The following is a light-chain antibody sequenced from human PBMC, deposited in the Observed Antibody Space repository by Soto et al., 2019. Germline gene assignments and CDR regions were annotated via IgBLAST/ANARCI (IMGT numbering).Light chain of an antibody. CDR2: SNN. Sequence: QLVLTQPPSASGTPGQRVTISCSGSSSNIGSNTVNWYQQLPGTAPKLLIYSNNQRPSGVPDRFSGSKSGTSASLAISGLRSEYEADYYCAAWDDSLNGPYVFGTGTKVTVL. J-gene: IGLJ1*01. CDR3: AAWDDSLNGPYV. V-gene: IGLV1-44*01. CDR1: SSNIGSNT.